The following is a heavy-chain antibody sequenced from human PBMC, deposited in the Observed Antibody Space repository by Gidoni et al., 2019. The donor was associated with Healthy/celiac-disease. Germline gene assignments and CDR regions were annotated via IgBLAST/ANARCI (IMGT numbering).Heavy chain of an antibody. Sequence: QVQLQESGPGLVKPSETLSLPCTVSGGSISSYYWSWIRQPPGKGLEWIGYIYYSGSTNYNPSLKSRVTISVDTSKNQFSLKLSSVTAADTAVYYCARRAGWFDPWGQGTLVTVSS. J-gene: IGHJ5*02. CDR2: IYYSGST. V-gene: IGHV4-59*08. CDR1: GGSISSYY. CDR3: ARRAGWFDP.